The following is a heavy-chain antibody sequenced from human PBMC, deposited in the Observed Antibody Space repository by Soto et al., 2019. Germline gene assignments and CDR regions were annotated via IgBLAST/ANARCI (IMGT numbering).Heavy chain of an antibody. V-gene: IGHV4-39*01. Sequence: SSETPSLTRPFSGGSISSSSYYWGWVRQPPGKGLEWIGSIYYSGSTYYNPSLKSRVTISVDTSKNQFSLKLSSVTAADTAVYYCASPKIAFYNWFDPWGQGTLVTVSS. D-gene: IGHD3-3*02. CDR2: IYYSGST. J-gene: IGHJ5*02. CDR3: ASPKIAFYNWFDP. CDR1: GGSISSSSYY.